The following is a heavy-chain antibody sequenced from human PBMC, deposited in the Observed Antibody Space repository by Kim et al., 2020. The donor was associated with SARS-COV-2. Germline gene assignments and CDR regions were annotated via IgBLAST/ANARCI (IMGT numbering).Heavy chain of an antibody. CDR2: IYYSGST. CDR3: ERGGRGTCSSTTCYRAFD. V-gene: IGHV4-59*08. CDR1: GGSISSYY. J-gene: IGHJ3*02. D-gene: IGHD2-2*01. Sequence: GSLSLTCTVSGGSISSYYWSWIRQPPGKGLEWVGYIYYSGSTNSNPSLKCRVTISVVTCKDQYYLKLRPVTAAATAVYYGERGGRGTCSSTTCYRAFD.